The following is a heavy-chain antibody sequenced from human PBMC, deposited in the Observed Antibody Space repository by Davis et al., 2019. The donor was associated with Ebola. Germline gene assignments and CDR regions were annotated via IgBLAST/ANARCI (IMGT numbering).Heavy chain of an antibody. CDR3: ARMVISGRYYGVDV. V-gene: IGHV2-70*17. J-gene: IGHJ6*02. CDR2: IDWDDDS. D-gene: IGHD6-19*01. CDR1: GFSLSTSGMC. Sequence: SGPTLVKPTQTLTLTCTFSGFSLSTSGMCVNWIRQPPGKALAWLARIDWDDDSFYSTSLETRLTGSKDTSKNQVVLTMTNMDPVDTATYYCARMVISGRYYGVDVWGQGTTVTVSS.